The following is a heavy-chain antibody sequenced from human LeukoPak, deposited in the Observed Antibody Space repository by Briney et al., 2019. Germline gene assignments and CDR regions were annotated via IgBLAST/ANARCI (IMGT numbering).Heavy chain of an antibody. CDR2: IYSGGST. D-gene: IGHD5-12*01. V-gene: IGHV3-53*05. CDR3: ANGDGGGYSGYDLPGFDY. J-gene: IGHJ4*02. CDR1: GFTVSSNY. Sequence: GGSLRLSCAASGFTVSSNYMSWVRQAPGKGLEWVSVIYSGGSTYYADSVKGRSTISRDNSKNTLYLQMNSLRAEDIALYYCANGDGGGYSGYDLPGFDYWGQGTLVTVSS.